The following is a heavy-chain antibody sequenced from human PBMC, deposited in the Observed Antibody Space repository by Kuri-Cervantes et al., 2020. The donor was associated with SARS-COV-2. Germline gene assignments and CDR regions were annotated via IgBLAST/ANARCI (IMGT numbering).Heavy chain of an antibody. D-gene: IGHD1-1*01. Sequence: GGSLRLSCAGSGFTFSSYSMNWVRQAPGKGLEWVSCIGSSSSYIYYADSVKGRFTISRDNYKNTLYLQMNSLRAEDTAVYYCARRESWKGDFDIWGQGTMVTVSS. J-gene: IGHJ3*02. CDR3: ARRESWKGDFDI. V-gene: IGHV3-21*04. CDR2: IGSSSSYI. CDR1: GFTFSSYS.